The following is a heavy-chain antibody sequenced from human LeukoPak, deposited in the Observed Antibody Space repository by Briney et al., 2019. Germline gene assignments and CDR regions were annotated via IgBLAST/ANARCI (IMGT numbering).Heavy chain of an antibody. CDR2: IYHSGST. J-gene: IGHJ4*02. CDR1: GGSISSGGYS. CDR3: ARAQSVEMATIDY. V-gene: IGHV4-30-2*01. Sequence: PSETLSLTCAVSGGSISSGGYSWSWIRQPPGKGLEWIGYIYHSGSTYYNPSLKSRVTISVDRSKNQFSLKLSSVTAADTAVYYCARAQSVEMATIDYWGQGTLVTVSS. D-gene: IGHD5-24*01.